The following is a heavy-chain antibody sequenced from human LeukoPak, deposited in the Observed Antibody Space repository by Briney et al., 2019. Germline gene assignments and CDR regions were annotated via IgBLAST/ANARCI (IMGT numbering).Heavy chain of an antibody. Sequence: GGSLRLSCAASGFTFSSHAMSWVRQAPGKGLEWVSAISGSGGSTYYADSVKGRFTISRDNSKNTLYLQMNSLRAEDTAVYYCAKVSPFYSSSSAYYYYGMDVWGQGTTVTVSS. V-gene: IGHV3-23*01. D-gene: IGHD6-6*01. CDR3: AKVSPFYSSSSAYYYYGMDV. J-gene: IGHJ6*02. CDR1: GFTFSSHA. CDR2: ISGSGGST.